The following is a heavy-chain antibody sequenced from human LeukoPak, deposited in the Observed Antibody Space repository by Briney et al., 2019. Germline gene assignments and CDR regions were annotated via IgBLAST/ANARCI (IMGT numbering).Heavy chain of an antibody. Sequence: PSETLSLTWTVSGGSISSSSYYWGWIRQPPGKGLEWIGSIYYSGSTYYNPSLKSRVTISVDTSKNQFSLKLSSGTAADTAVYYCARDRQNYDYFDYWGQGTLVTVSS. D-gene: IGHD1-7*01. J-gene: IGHJ4*02. CDR3: ARDRQNYDYFDY. CDR2: IYYSGST. CDR1: GGSISSSSYY. V-gene: IGHV4-39*07.